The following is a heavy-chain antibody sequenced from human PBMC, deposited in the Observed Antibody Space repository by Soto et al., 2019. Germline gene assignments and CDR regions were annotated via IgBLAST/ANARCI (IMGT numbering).Heavy chain of an antibody. CDR2: IKSKSDGGTT. CDR1: GITFSKAW. V-gene: IGHV3-15*01. D-gene: IGHD4-4*01. CDR3: TTNFYSDYGMDV. Sequence: EVQLVESGGGLVKPGGSLRLSCAASGITFSKAWMNWVRQSPGKGLEGVGRIKSKSDGGTTDYAAPVKGRFTISRDDSKNTLCLQMNSLKTEDTAVYYCTTNFYSDYGMDVWGQGTTVTVSS. J-gene: IGHJ6*02.